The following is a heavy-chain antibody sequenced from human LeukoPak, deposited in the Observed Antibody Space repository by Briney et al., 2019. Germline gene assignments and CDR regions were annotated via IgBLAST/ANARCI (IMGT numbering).Heavy chain of an antibody. CDR2: IYYGRST. CDR1: GGSISSYY. J-gene: IGHJ4*02. D-gene: IGHD5-24*01. V-gene: IGHV4-59*01. CDR3: ARGPRDGYNLYGTYFDY. Sequence: RTSETLSLTCTVSGGSISSYYWSWIRQPPGKGLEWIGYIYYGRSTNYNPSLKSRVTISVDTSKNQFSLKLSSVTAADTAVYYCARGPRDGYNLYGTYFDYWGQGTLVTVSS.